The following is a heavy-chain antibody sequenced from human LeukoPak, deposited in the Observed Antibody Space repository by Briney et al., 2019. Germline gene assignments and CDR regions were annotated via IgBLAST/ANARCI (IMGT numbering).Heavy chain of an antibody. Sequence: ASVKVSCTASGGTFSSYAISWVRQAPGQGLEWMGGIIPIFGTANYAQKFQGRVTITADESTSTAYMELSSLRSEDTAVYYCARALLVVPAATYNWFDPWGQGTLVTVSS. CDR3: ARALLVVPAATYNWFDP. V-gene: IGHV1-69*13. CDR1: GGTFSSYA. CDR2: IIPIFGTA. J-gene: IGHJ5*02. D-gene: IGHD2-2*01.